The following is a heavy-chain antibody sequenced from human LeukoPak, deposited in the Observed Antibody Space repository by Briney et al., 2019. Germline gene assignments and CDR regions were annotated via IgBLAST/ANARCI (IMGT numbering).Heavy chain of an antibody. V-gene: IGHV4-34*01. J-gene: IGHJ4*02. Sequence: SETLSPTCAVYGGSFSDYYWNWLRQPPGKGLEWLGEINHSGSTNYNPSLKSRVTISLDTSKNQFSLRLNSVPAADTAVYYCARGRAYYFDYWGQGTLVTVSS. CDR3: ARGRAYYFDY. CDR1: GGSFSDYY. CDR2: INHSGST.